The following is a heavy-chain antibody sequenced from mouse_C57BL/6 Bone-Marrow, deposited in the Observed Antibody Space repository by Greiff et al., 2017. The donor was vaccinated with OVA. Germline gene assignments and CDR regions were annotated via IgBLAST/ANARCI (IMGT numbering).Heavy chain of an antibody. D-gene: IGHD1-1*01. V-gene: IGHV1-39*01. CDR2: INPNYGTT. CDR3: ARSITTVVATDYFDY. J-gene: IGHJ2*01. CDR1: GYSFTDYN. Sequence: EVQLVESGPELVKPGASVKISCKASGYSFTDYNMNWVKQSNGKSLEWIGVINPNYGTTSYNQKFKGKATLTVDQSSSTAYMQLNSLTSEDSAVYYCARSITTVVATDYFDYWGQGTTLTVSS.